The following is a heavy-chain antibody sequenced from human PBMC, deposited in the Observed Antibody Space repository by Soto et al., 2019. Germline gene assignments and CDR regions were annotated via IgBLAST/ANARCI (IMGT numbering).Heavy chain of an antibody. CDR2: INHSGST. V-gene: IGHV4-34*01. D-gene: IGHD3-10*01. J-gene: IGHJ5*02. CDR1: GGSFSGYY. CDR3: AREYGSGSYYINWFDP. Sequence: PSETLSLTCAVYGGSFSGYYWSWIRQPPGKGLEWIGEINHSGSTNYNPSLKSRVTISVDTSKNQFSLKLSSVTAADTAAYYCAREYGSGSYYINWFDPWGQGTLVTVSS.